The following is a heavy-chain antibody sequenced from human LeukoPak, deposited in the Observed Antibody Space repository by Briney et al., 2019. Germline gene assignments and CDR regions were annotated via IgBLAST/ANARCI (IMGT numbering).Heavy chain of an antibody. J-gene: IGHJ4*02. D-gene: IGHD5-18*01. CDR3: APEDTAMVEHLDFDY. CDR2: ISNIGTSI. CDR1: VFTFSRYS. Sequence: GRSLRLSCAVSVFTFSRYSMNWVRQAPGKGLEWVSSISNIGTSIYYADSVKGRFTISRDNAKNSLYLQMDSLRAEDTAVYYCAPEDTAMVEHLDFDYWGQGTLVTVSS. V-gene: IGHV3-21*01.